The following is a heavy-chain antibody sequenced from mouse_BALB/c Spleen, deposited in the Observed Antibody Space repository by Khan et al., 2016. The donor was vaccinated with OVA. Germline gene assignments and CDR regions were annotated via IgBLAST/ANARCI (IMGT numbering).Heavy chain of an antibody. CDR3: ARERYDYFDY. J-gene: IGHJ2*01. V-gene: IGHV9-2-1*01. CDR1: GYTFTDYS. D-gene: IGHD2-14*01. Sequence: QIQLVQSGPELKKPGETVKISCKASGYTFTDYSMHWVKQAPGKGLKWMGWINTETGEPTYADDFKGRFAFSLETSASTAYLQINNLKNEDTATYCCARERYDYFDYWGQGTTLTVSS. CDR2: INTETGEP.